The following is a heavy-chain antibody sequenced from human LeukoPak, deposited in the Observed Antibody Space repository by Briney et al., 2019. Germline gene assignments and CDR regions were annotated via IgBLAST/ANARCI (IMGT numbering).Heavy chain of an antibody. CDR1: GFTFSSYS. Sequence: GGSLRLSCAASGFTFSSYSMNWVRQAPGKGLEWVSSISSSSSYIYYADSVKGRFTISRDNSKNTLYLQMNRLRAEDTAVYYCAQGGIVGAGGAYYYYYYYMDVWGKGTTVTVSS. V-gene: IGHV3-21*04. D-gene: IGHD1-26*01. CDR3: AQGGIVGAGGAYYYYYYYMDV. CDR2: ISSSSSYI. J-gene: IGHJ6*03.